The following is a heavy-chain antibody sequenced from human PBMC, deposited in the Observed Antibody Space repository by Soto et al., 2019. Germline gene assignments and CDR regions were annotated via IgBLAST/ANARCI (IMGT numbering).Heavy chain of an antibody. CDR2: IYYSGST. V-gene: IGHV4-31*03. CDR1: GGSISSGGYY. Sequence: PSETLSLTCTVSGGSISSGGYYWSWIRQHPGKGLEWIGYIYYSGSTYYNPSLKSRVTISVDTSKNQFSLKLSSVTAADAAVYYCAARVDTAVPFGDWFDPWGQGTLVTVSS. J-gene: IGHJ5*02. D-gene: IGHD3-10*01. CDR3: AARVDTAVPFGDWFDP.